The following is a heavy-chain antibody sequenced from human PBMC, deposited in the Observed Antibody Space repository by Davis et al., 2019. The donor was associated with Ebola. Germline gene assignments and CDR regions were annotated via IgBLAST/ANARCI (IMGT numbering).Heavy chain of an antibody. V-gene: IGHV3-23*01. D-gene: IGHD3-16*01. CDR1: VITFSSYA. Sequence: GGSLRLSCTDSVITFSSYAMTWVRQAPGKGLEWVSAISGSGGSTYYAGSVKGRFTVSRDNSKKTMYLQMNSLRAEDTAGYYCARDRPLDFFFGDYYGMDVWGQGTTVTVSS. CDR3: ARDRPLDFFFGDYYGMDV. J-gene: IGHJ6*02. CDR2: ISGSGGST.